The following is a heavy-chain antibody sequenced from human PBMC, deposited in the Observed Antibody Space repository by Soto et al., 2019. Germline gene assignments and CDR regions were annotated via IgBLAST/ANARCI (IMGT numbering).Heavy chain of an antibody. CDR3: ARLLYHDTSGLQYYYFDL. CDR2: VFYTGTT. CDR1: GGSTSRYH. J-gene: IGHJ4*02. V-gene: IGHV4-59*01. Sequence: QVQLQESGPGLVKASETLSLTCTVSGGSTSRYHWGWVRQPPGQGLEWVGYVFYTGTTRYNPSLSARVTMSVDTSMNLFSLKLSSVTAADTAVYSCARLLYHDTSGLQYYYFDLWGQGTLVTVSS. D-gene: IGHD3-22*01.